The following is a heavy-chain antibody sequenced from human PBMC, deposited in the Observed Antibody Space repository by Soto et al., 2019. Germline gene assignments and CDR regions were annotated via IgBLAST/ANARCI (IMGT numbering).Heavy chain of an antibody. D-gene: IGHD1-26*01. CDR3: ARNPSGSSFDY. J-gene: IGHJ4*02. Sequence: ASVKVSCKASGYTFLSYGISWVRQAPGQGLEWAGWISAYSGNTDYAQRLQDRVALTTDTSTSTAYMELRNLRSDDTAVYYCARNPSGSSFDYWGQGTLVTVSS. V-gene: IGHV1-18*01. CDR2: ISAYSGNT. CDR1: GYTFLSYG.